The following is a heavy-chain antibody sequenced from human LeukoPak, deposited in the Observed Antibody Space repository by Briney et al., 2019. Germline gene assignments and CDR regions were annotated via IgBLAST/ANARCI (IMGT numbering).Heavy chain of an antibody. V-gene: IGHV4-34*01. D-gene: IGHD3-10*01. CDR1: GGSFSGYH. J-gene: IGHJ4*02. CDR3: ARLMIMVRGVYYFDY. Sequence: PSETLSLTCAVYGGSFSGYHWSWIRQPPGKGPEWIGEIDRYGDTKYNPSLKSRVTISLDTSKNQFSLKLSSVTAADTAVYYCARLMIMVRGVYYFDYWGQGTLVTVSS. CDR2: IDRYGDT.